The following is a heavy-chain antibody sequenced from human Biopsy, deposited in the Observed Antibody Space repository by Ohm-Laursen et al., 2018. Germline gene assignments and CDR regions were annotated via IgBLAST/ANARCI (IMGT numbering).Heavy chain of an antibody. J-gene: IGHJ4*02. Sequence: GSLRLSCAASGFTFTHAWMSWVRQGPGKGLERLGRIKSKSDGEATDYAAAVQGRFAISRDDSTNTFYLQMNSLKSEDTGVFYCTADLGRGFHWGQGTLVTVSS. CDR2: IKSKSDGEAT. CDR3: TADLGRGFH. V-gene: IGHV3-15*01. D-gene: IGHD2/OR15-2a*01. CDR1: GFTFTHAW.